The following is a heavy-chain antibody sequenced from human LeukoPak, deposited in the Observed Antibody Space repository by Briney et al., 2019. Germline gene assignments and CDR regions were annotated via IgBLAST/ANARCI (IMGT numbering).Heavy chain of an antibody. CDR2: IYYSGST. Sequence: SETLSLTCTVSGGSISSYYWSWIRQPPGKGLEWIGYIYYSGSTNYNPSLKSRVTISVDTSKNQFSLKLSSVTAADTAVYYCARVLYSSSWCSGLDAFDIWGQGTMVTVSS. J-gene: IGHJ3*02. V-gene: IGHV4-59*01. CDR3: ARVLYSSSWCSGLDAFDI. D-gene: IGHD6-13*01. CDR1: GGSISSYY.